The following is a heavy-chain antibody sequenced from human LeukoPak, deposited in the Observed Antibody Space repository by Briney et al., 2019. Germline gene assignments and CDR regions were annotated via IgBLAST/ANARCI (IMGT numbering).Heavy chain of an antibody. Sequence: SETLSLTCAVYGGSFSGYYWIWIRQPPGKALEWIGEINHRGSPNYNPSLKRRDTISVDTFKNQFSLKLSSVTAADTAVYYCARDGFNPDYWGQGTLVTVSS. V-gene: IGHV4-34*01. J-gene: IGHJ4*02. CDR2: INHRGSP. CDR1: GGSFSGYY. CDR3: ARDGFNPDY. D-gene: IGHD5-24*01.